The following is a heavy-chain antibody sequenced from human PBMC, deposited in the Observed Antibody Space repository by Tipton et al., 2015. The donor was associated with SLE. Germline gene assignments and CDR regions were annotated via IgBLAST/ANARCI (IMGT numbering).Heavy chain of an antibody. Sequence: LRLSCTVSGGSISSSSYYWGWIRQPPGKGLEWIGSIYYSGSTYYNPSLKSRVTISIDTAKNQFSLKLTSVTAADTAVYYCTRGLVTWRGAIVGVDVWGQGTTVNVSS. D-gene: IGHD2-21*02. J-gene: IGHJ6*02. V-gene: IGHV4-39*07. CDR3: TRGLVTWRGAIVGVDV. CDR2: IYYSGST. CDR1: GGSISSSSYY.